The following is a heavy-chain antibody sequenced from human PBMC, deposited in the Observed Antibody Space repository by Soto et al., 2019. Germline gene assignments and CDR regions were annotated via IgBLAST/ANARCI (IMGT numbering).Heavy chain of an antibody. CDR1: GFTFSNAW. J-gene: IGHJ4*02. Sequence: KPGGSLRLSCAASGFTFSNAWMSWVRQAPGKGLEWVGRIKSKTDGGTTDYAAPVKGRFTISRDDSKNTLYLQMNSLKTEDTAVYYCTTDSLYYYDSSGYQYYFDYWGQGTLVTVSS. D-gene: IGHD3-22*01. CDR3: TTDSLYYYDSSGYQYYFDY. V-gene: IGHV3-15*01. CDR2: IKSKTDGGTT.